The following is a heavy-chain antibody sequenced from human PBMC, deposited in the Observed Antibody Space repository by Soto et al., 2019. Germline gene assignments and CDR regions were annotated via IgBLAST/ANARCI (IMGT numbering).Heavy chain of an antibody. CDR1: GGSISSGGYY. D-gene: IGHD3-10*01. CDR3: ARGGSEGGLDV. Sequence: SETLSLTCTVSGGSISSGGYYWSWIRQHPGKGLEWIGYIYYSGNTNYNPSLKSRVTMSVDTSKNHFYLTLTSATAADTAVYFCARGGSEGGLDVWGQGTTVTVSS. CDR2: IYYSGNT. J-gene: IGHJ6*02. V-gene: IGHV4-61*03.